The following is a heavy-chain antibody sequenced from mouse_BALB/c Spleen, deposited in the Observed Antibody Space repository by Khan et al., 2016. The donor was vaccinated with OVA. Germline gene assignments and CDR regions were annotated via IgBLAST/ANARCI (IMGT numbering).Heavy chain of an antibody. Sequence: QIQLVQSGPELKKPGETVKISCKASAYTFTNYGMNWVKQAPGKGLKWMGWINTYTGDPTYTDDFKGRFAFTLDTSASTAYLQISNLKTEDLADFFWGRGASCWYFDVWGAGTTVTVSS. CDR2: INTYTGDP. CDR1: AYTFTNYG. CDR3: GRGASCWYFDV. V-gene: IGHV9-1*02. J-gene: IGHJ1*01. D-gene: IGHD3-3*01.